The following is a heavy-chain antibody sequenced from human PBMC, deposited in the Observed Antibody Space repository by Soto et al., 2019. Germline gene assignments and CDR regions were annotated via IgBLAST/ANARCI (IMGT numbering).Heavy chain of an antibody. CDR2: IFYSGTT. J-gene: IGHJ6*02. CDR1: GDSISSADYY. D-gene: IGHD1-1*01. V-gene: IGHV4-30-4*01. CDR3: ARDLWVEPELYYYGMDV. Sequence: SETLSLTCTVSGDSISSADYYWSWIRQTPGKGLEWIGRIFYSGTTYYNPSLKSRLTISVDTSKNHFSLRLTSVTAADTAVYYCARDLWVEPELYYYGMDVWGQGTTVTVSS.